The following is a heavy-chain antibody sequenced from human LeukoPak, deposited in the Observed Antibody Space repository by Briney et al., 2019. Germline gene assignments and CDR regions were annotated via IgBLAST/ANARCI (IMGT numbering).Heavy chain of an antibody. V-gene: IGHV5-51*01. D-gene: IGHD6-13*01. J-gene: IGHJ3*02. CDR2: IYPGDSDT. Sequence: GASLNIYFQGSGSSFTSYWIGWVRQMPGKGLEWMGIIYPGDSDTRYSPSFQGQVTISADKSISTAYLQWSSLKASDTAMYYCARHSKMDAFDIWGQGTMVTVSS. CDR1: GSSFTSYW. CDR3: ARHSKMDAFDI.